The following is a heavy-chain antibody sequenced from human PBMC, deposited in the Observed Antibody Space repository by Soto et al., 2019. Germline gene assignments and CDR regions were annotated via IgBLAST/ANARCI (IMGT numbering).Heavy chain of an antibody. V-gene: IGHV4-34*01. CDR1: GGSFSGYY. CDR3: ARGTSYFDY. Sequence: PXETLSLTCAVYGGSFSGYYWSWIRQPPGKGLEWIGEINHSGSTNYNPSLKSRVTISVDTSKNQFSLKLSSVTAADTAVYYCARGTSYFDYWGQGTLVTVSS. CDR2: INHSGST. J-gene: IGHJ4*02.